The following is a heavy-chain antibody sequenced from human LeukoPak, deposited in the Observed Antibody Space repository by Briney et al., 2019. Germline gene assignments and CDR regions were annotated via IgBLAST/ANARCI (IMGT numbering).Heavy chain of an antibody. CDR2: IYNSGST. J-gene: IGHJ4*02. CDR1: GGSTSSYY. Sequence: SETLSLTCTVSGGSTSSYYWSWIRQPPGKGLEWIGYIYNSGSTNHNPSLKSRVTISLDTSKNQFSLKLSSVTAADTAVYYCARAPTTVVTPYYFDYWGQGTLVTVSS. D-gene: IGHD4-23*01. V-gene: IGHV4-59*01. CDR3: ARAPTTVVTPYYFDY.